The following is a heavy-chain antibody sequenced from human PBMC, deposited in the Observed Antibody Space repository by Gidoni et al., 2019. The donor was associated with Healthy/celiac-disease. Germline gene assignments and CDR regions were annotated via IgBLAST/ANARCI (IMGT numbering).Heavy chain of an antibody. J-gene: IGHJ2*01. CDR1: GGSISSGSYY. CDR3: ARDKAYYYDSSGYYSWYFDL. Sequence: QVQLQESGPGLVKPSQTLSLTCTVSGGSISSGSYYWSWIRQPAGKGLEWIGRIYTSGSTNYNPSLKSRVTISVDTSKNQFSLKLSSVTAADTAVYYCARDKAYYYDSSGYYSWYFDLWGRGTLVTVSS. V-gene: IGHV4-61*02. D-gene: IGHD3-22*01. CDR2: IYTSGST.